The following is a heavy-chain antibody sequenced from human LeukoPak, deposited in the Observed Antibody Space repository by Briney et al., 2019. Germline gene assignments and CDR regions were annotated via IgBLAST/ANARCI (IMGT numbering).Heavy chain of an antibody. CDR1: GYTFTSYV. CDR3: ARATPHYYYYGMDV. CDR2: ISAYNGNT. J-gene: IGHJ6*02. Sequence: ASVKVSCKASGYTFTSYVISWVRQAPGQGLEWMAWISAYNGNTNYAQKLQGRVTMTTDTSTSTAYMELRSLRSDDTAVYYCARATPHYYYYGMDVWGQGTTVTVSS. V-gene: IGHV1-18*01.